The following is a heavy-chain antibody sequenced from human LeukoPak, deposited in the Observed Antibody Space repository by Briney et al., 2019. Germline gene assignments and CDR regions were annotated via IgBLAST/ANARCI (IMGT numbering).Heavy chain of an antibody. J-gene: IGHJ4*02. Sequence: ASVKVSCKASGYAFTSYYMHWVRQAPGQGLEWMGIINPSAGSTSYAQKFQGRGTMTTDTSTSTVYMELSSLRSEDTAVYYCATGYSSGWYIHWGQGTLVTVSS. CDR2: INPSAGST. CDR3: ATGYSSGWYIH. D-gene: IGHD6-19*01. CDR1: GYAFTSYY. V-gene: IGHV1-46*01.